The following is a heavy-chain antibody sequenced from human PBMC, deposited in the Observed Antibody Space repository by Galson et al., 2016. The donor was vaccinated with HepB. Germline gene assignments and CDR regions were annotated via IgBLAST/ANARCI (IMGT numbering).Heavy chain of an antibody. CDR3: TRDQGGYRFYGMDI. D-gene: IGHD5-18*01. V-gene: IGHV3-15*01. CDR2: IKSKGHGETT. Sequence: SLRLSCATTEIDFTDAWMSWVRQAPGKGLEWVGRIKSKGHGETTDYAAPVKDRFTISRGDSKNTLYLQMNSLKTEDTAVYYCTRDQGGYRFYGMDIWGQGTTVTVSS. J-gene: IGHJ6*02. CDR1: EIDFTDAW.